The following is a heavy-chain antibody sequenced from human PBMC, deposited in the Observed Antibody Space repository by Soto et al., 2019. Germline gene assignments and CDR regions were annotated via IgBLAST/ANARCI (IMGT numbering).Heavy chain of an antibody. CDR2: ISGSGGST. J-gene: IGHJ4*02. D-gene: IGHD3-3*01. CDR3: AKVLEGEVDYDFWSGYYRPKSYFDY. V-gene: IGHV3-23*01. CDR1: GETVDSCA. Sequence: GCCLGLYCAVYGETVDSCALRLVHQATGKGLEWVSAISGSGGSTYYADSVKGRFTISRDNSKNTLYLQMNSLRAEDTAVYYCAKVLEGEVDYDFWSGYYRPKSYFDYWGQGTLVTVSS.